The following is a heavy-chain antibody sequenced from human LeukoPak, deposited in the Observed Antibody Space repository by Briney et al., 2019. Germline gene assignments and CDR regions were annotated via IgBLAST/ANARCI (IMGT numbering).Heavy chain of an antibody. V-gene: IGHV3-66*02. Sequence: GGSLRLSCATSGLSVTNIYINWLRQAPGKGLEWVSVIYSGGMTEFADSVKGRFSISRDTTTNTVFLQMNTLRLDDTAVYYCARSQGIADAFDLWGQGTRVTVSS. CDR2: IYSGGMT. J-gene: IGHJ3*01. D-gene: IGHD2-15*01. CDR1: GLSVTNIY. CDR3: ARSQGIADAFDL.